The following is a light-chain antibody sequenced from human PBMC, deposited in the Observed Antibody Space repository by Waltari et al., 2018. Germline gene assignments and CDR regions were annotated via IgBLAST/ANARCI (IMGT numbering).Light chain of an antibody. Sequence: SSELTQDPAVSVAMGQTVRITGQGDSLRSYYASWYQPRPGQAPILVIYDKNNRPSGVPDRFSGSSSHNTGSLTITGAQAEDEASYYCHSRDASGVAGSFGGGTKLTVL. CDR1: SLRSYY. CDR3: HSRDASGVAGS. CDR2: DKN. J-gene: IGLJ2*01. V-gene: IGLV3-19*01.